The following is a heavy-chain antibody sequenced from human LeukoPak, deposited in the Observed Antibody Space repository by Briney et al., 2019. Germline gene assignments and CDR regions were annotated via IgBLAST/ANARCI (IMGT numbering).Heavy chain of an antibody. D-gene: IGHD3-3*01. J-gene: IGHJ4*02. Sequence: GASVKDSCKASGYTFTSYGISWVRQAPGQGLEWMGSINPNSGGTNYAQKFQGRVTMTRDTSISTAYMDLSRLRSDDTAVYYCARDLRVLQFLEAFDYWGQGTLVTVSS. CDR2: INPNSGGT. CDR1: GYTFTSYG. V-gene: IGHV1-2*02. CDR3: ARDLRVLQFLEAFDY.